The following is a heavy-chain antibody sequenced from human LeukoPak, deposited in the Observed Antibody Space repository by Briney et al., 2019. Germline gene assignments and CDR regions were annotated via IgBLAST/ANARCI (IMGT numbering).Heavy chain of an antibody. Sequence: SETLSLTCTVSGVSISSSSYYWGWIRQPPGKGLEWIGTIYYSGSTYYNPSLKSRVTISLDTSKNQFSLKLSSVTAADTAVYYCARGRPYFDYWGQGTLVTVSS. V-gene: IGHV4-39*07. CDR2: IYYSGST. J-gene: IGHJ4*02. CDR1: GVSISSSSYY. CDR3: ARGRPYFDY.